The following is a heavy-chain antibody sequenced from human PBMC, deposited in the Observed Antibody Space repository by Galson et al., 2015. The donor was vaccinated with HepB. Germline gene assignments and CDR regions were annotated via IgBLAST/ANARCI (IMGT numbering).Heavy chain of an antibody. CDR2: IWYDGSNK. CDR1: GFTFSSYG. D-gene: IGHD5-18*01. J-gene: IGHJ6*02. CDR3: ARDRIQLWLLDYYGMDV. V-gene: IGHV3-33*08. Sequence: SLRLSCAASGFTFSSYGMHWVRQAPGKGLEWVAVIWYDGSNKYYADSVKGRFTISRDNSKNTLYLQMNSLRAEDTAVYYCARDRIQLWLLDYYGMDVWGQGTTVTVSS.